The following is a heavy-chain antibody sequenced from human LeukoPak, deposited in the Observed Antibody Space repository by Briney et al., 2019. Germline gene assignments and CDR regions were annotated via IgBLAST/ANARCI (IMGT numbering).Heavy chain of an antibody. CDR2: IYHSGST. V-gene: IGHV4-30-2*01. J-gene: IGHJ4*02. Sequence: SETLSLTCAVSGGSISSGGYSWSWIRQPPGKALEWIGYIYHSGSTYYNPSLKSRVTISVDRSKNQFSLKLSSVTAADTAVYYCARDYGGAIDYWGQGTLVTVSS. D-gene: IGHD4-23*01. CDR1: GGSISSGGYS. CDR3: ARDYGGAIDY.